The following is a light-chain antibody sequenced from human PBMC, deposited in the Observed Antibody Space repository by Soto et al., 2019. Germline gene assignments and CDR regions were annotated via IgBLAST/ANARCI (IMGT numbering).Light chain of an antibody. Sequence: DIQMTQSPRTLSASMGDRVTITCRASQTISDYLAWYQQKPGRAPKLLIYDASTLGSGVPSRFRGSGSGTDFTLTIISLQPDDFATYYCQQFKTYPWTFGQGTKVEIK. CDR3: QQFKTYPWT. CDR2: DAS. J-gene: IGKJ1*01. V-gene: IGKV1-5*01. CDR1: QTISDY.